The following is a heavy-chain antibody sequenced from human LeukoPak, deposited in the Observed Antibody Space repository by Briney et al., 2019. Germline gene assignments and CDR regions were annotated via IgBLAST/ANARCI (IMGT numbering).Heavy chain of an antibody. CDR3: ARDGPAAGLYFDY. J-gene: IGHJ4*02. V-gene: IGHV3-7*03. D-gene: IGHD6-13*01. CDR2: INQDGSEK. Sequence: GGSLRLSCAASEFTFSSYWMSWVRQAPGKGLEWVANINQDGSEKYYVDSVKGRFTISRDNAKNSLYLQMNSLRAEDTAMYYCARDGPAAGLYFDYWGQGTLVTVSS. CDR1: EFTFSSYW.